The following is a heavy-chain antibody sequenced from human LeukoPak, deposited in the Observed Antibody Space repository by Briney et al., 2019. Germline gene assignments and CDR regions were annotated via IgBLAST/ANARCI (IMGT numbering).Heavy chain of an antibody. Sequence: GGSLRLSXAASGFTFSSYSMNWVRQAPGKGLEWVSSISSSSSYIYYADSVKGRFTISRDNAKNSLYLQMNSLRAEDTAVYYCASWDYDILTGYYINWFDPWGQGTLVTVSS. CDR1: GFTFSSYS. D-gene: IGHD3-9*01. CDR2: ISSSSSYI. J-gene: IGHJ5*02. CDR3: ASWDYDILTGYYINWFDP. V-gene: IGHV3-21*01.